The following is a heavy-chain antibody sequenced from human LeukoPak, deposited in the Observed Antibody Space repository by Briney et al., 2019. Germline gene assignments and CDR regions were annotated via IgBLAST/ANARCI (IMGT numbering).Heavy chain of an antibody. CDR1: GFTFSSYW. J-gene: IGHJ4*02. CDR3: ARANYYGSGSYLPRQYYFDY. CDR2: INRGGSST. V-gene: IGHV3-74*01. Sequence: GGSLRLSCAVSGFTFSSYWMRWVRQAPGKGLVWVSHINRGGSSTRYADSVKGRFTISRDNAKNTLYLHMNSLRAEDTAVYYCARANYYGSGSYLPRQYYFDYWGQGTLVTVSS. D-gene: IGHD3-10*01.